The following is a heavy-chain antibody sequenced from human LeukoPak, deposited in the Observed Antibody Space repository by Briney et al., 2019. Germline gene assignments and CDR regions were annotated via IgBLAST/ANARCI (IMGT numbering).Heavy chain of an antibody. CDR3: AKDPVAGIPYDDY. V-gene: IGHV3-30*18. D-gene: IGHD6-13*01. CDR1: GFTFSSYG. Sequence: GSLRLSCAASGFTFSSYGMHWVRQAPGKGLEWVAVISYDGSNKYCADSVKGRFTISRDNSKNTLYLQMNSLRAEDTAVYYCAKDPVAGIPYDDYWGQGTLVTVSS. CDR2: ISYDGSNK. J-gene: IGHJ4*02.